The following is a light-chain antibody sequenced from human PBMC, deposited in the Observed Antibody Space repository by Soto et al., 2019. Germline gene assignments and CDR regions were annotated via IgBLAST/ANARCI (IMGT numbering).Light chain of an antibody. J-gene: IGLJ1*01. CDR2: KDT. CDR3: SSYSTGDNYV. Sequence: SYELTQAPSVSVSPGQTAKITCSGDALPQQYAYWYQQRPGQAPVLVIYKDTERPSGIPERFSGSASGTTVTLTISGVQAEDEADYYCSSYSTGDNYVFGSGTKLTVL. CDR1: ALPQQY. V-gene: IGLV3-25*02.